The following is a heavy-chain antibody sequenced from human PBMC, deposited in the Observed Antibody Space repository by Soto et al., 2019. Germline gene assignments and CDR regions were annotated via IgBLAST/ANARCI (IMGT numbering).Heavy chain of an antibody. V-gene: IGHV2-5*02. CDR2: IYLVDDK. CDR1: GFSLSTRGGG. J-gene: IGHJ3*02. Sequence: QITLKEYGPTLVKPTQTLTLTCTFSGFSLSTRGGGVGWICQPPGKALEWLALIYLVDDKRYSPSLKSRFTITQDSSKNQVFLTMTPMHPVDTATYYGAHRLDIVVVPDARQVAFDIWGQGKMVTVSS. D-gene: IGHD2-2*01. CDR3: AHRLDIVVVPDARQVAFDI.